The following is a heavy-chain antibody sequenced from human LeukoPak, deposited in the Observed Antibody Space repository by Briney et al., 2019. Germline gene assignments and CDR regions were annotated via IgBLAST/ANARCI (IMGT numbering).Heavy chain of an antibody. CDR1: GFTFSSYA. V-gene: IGHV3-30-3*01. CDR2: ISYDGSNK. J-gene: IGHJ6*02. CDR3: AREMATIVGRQTYYYYGMDV. D-gene: IGHD5-24*01. Sequence: GGSLRLSCAASGFTFSSYAMHRVRQAPGKGLEWVAVISYDGSNKYYADSVKGRFTISRDNPKNTLYLQMNSLKAEDTAVYYCAREMATIVGRQTYYYYGMDVWGQGTTVTVSS.